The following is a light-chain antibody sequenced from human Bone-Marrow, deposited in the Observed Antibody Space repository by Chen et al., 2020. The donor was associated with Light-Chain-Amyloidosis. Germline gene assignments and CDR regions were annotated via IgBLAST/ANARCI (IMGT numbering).Light chain of an antibody. CDR1: RSVLYSSNNKNY. Sequence: DIVMTPSPDSLAVSLGERATINCKSSRSVLYSSNNKNYLAWYQQKSGQPPKLLIYWASTRESGVPDRFSGSGSGTDFTLTISSLQAEDVAVYYCQQYYSTPITFGQGTRLEIK. CDR3: QQYYSTPIT. V-gene: IGKV4-1*01. CDR2: WAS. J-gene: IGKJ5*01.